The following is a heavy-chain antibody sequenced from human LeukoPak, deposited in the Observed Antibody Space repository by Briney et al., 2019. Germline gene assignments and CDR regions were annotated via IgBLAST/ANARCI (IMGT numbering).Heavy chain of an antibody. CDR3: ARDTPYYYDDSDLVY. Sequence: PSETLSLTCTVSGGSVSSGSYYWSWIQPPPGKGLEWLGYIHYTGSTNYNPSLKSRVTISLDTSKNQFSLKLSSVTAADTAVYYCARDTPYYYDDSDLVYWGQGTLVSVSA. CDR2: IHYTGST. V-gene: IGHV4-61*01. J-gene: IGHJ4*02. CDR1: GGSVSSGSYY. D-gene: IGHD3-22*01.